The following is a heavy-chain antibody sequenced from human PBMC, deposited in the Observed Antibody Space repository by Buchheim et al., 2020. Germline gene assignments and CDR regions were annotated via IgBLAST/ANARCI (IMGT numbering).Heavy chain of an antibody. Sequence: VQLLESGGGLVQPGGSLRLSCAASGFAFNTHAMHWVRQAPGKGLEWVAFIWYDGSEKHYIDSVKGRFSISRDNSKNKLYLEMNSLRGEDTAVYYCARDPPNSGWALDYWGQGTL. D-gene: IGHD6-19*01. CDR3: ARDPPNSGWALDY. CDR2: IWYDGSEK. J-gene: IGHJ4*02. V-gene: IGHV3-33*08. CDR1: GFAFNTHA.